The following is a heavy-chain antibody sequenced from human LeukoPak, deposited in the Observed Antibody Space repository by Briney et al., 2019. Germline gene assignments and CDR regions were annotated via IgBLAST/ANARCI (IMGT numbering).Heavy chain of an antibody. D-gene: IGHD2-2*01. V-gene: IGHV3-64D*09. J-gene: IGHJ4*02. CDR1: GFPFSSYA. Sequence: PGGSLRLSCSASGFPFSSYAMEWVRQAPGKGLEYVSAISDSGGSTYYADSVKGRFTISRDNSKNTLYLQMSSLRAEDTAVYYCAREVRYCGSASCFYFDSWGQGTLVTVSS. CDR3: AREVRYCGSASCFYFDS. CDR2: ISDSGGST.